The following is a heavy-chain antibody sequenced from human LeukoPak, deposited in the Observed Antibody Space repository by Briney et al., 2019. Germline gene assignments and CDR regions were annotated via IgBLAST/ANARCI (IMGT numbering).Heavy chain of an antibody. D-gene: IGHD6-13*01. CDR2: ISSSSSYI. V-gene: IGHV3-21*01. Sequence: GGSLRLSCAASGFTFSSYSVNWVCQAPGKGLEWVSSISSSSSYIYYADSVKGRFTISRDNAKNSLYLQMNSLRAEDTAVYYCARDRGSSTGLDYWGQGTLVTVSS. CDR3: ARDRGSSTGLDY. CDR1: GFTFSSYS. J-gene: IGHJ4*02.